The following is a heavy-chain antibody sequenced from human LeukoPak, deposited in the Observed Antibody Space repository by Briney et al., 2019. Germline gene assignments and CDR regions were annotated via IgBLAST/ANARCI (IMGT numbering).Heavy chain of an antibody. CDR3: AKDISRYSYGPDY. J-gene: IGHJ4*02. V-gene: IGHV3-74*01. CDR1: GFTFSSYW. Sequence: GGSLRLSCAASGFTFSSYWMHWVRQAPGKGLVWVSRINSDGTSTSYADSVKGRFTISRDNAKNSLYLQMNSLRAEDTALYYCAKDISRYSYGPDYWGQGTLVTVSS. D-gene: IGHD5-18*01. CDR2: INSDGTST.